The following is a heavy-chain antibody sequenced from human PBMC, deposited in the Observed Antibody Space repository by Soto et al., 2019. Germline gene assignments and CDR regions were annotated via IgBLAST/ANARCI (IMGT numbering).Heavy chain of an antibody. Sequence: GGSLRLSCAASGFTFSSYGMHWVRQAPGKGLEWVAVIWYDGSNKYYADSVKGRFTISRDNSKNTLYLQMNSLRAEDTAVYYCARASGYDSAYFDYWGQGTLVTVSS. D-gene: IGHD5-12*01. CDR2: IWYDGSNK. CDR1: GFTFSSYG. J-gene: IGHJ4*02. V-gene: IGHV3-33*01. CDR3: ARASGYDSAYFDY.